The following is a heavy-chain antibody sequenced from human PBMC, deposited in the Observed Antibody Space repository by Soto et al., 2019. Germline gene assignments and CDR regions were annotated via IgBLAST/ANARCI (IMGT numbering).Heavy chain of an antibody. J-gene: IGHJ6*02. D-gene: IGHD3-3*01. Sequence: QVQLVESGGGVVQPGRSLRLSCAASGFTFSSYGIHWVRQAPGKGLEWVAFISDDGNNKYYADSVKGRFTISRDNFRNTLYLQMNSLRGKDTAVYYCAKRRNVLRFLEWSSGMEVWGQGTTVNVSS. CDR2: ISDDGNNK. CDR1: GFTFSSYG. CDR3: AKRRNVLRFLEWSSGMEV. V-gene: IGHV3-30*18.